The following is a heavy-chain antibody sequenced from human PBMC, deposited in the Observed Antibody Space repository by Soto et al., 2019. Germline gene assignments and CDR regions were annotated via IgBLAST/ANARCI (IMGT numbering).Heavy chain of an antibody. V-gene: IGHV4-59*08. CDR1: VDSVGGYY. CDR2: IYYSGGT. J-gene: IGHJ2*01. Sequence: QVQLQESGPGLVKPSETLSLTCTVSVDSVGGYYWSWIRQPPGKGLEWIGYIYYSGGTNYSPSLNSSLPTAIADSMTLFSLELNSVTASATAIYYCARRGWYFDLWGRGTLVTVSS. CDR3: ARRGWYFDL.